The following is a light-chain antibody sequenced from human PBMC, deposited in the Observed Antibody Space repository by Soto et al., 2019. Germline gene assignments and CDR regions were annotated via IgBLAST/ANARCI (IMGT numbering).Light chain of an antibody. V-gene: IGLV2-14*01. Sequence: QSLLTQPASVSGSPGQSSTISCTGTSGDIGSYNRVSWYQQHPGKAPKRIIYEVTDRPSGVSNRFSGSKSANTASLTISGLQAEDEAEYYCSSYTNINTRACVFGTGTKVNVL. J-gene: IGLJ1*01. CDR1: SGDIGSYNR. CDR2: EVT. CDR3: SSYTNINTRACV.